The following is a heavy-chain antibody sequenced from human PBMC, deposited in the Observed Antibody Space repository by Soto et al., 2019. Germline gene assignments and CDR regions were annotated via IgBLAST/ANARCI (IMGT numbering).Heavy chain of an antibody. J-gene: IGHJ6*02. Sequence: PGGSLRLSCAASRFTFSTYWMTWVRLTPGEGLEWVANIHQDGNEKYYMDSVKGRFTISRDNAKNSLYLQMTSLRAEDTAVYYCAGGNALDVWGQGTTVTVSS. CDR2: IHQDGNEK. CDR1: RFTFSTYW. V-gene: IGHV3-7*01. CDR3: AGGNALDV.